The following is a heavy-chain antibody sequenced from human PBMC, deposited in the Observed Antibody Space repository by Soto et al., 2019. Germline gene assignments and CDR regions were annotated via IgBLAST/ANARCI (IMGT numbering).Heavy chain of an antibody. D-gene: IGHD2-15*01. CDR1: GYTFTGYY. V-gene: IGHV1-2*04. Sequence: ASVKVSCKASGYTFTGYYMHWVRQAPGQGLEWMGWINPNSGGTNYAQKFQGWVTMTRDTSISTAYMELSRLRSDDTAVYYCARDLLPSLVAATPGLFDPWGQGTLVTVSS. CDR2: INPNSGGT. CDR3: ARDLLPSLVAATPGLFDP. J-gene: IGHJ5*02.